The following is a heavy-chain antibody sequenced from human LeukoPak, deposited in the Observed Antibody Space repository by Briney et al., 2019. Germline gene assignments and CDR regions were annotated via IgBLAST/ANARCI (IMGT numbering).Heavy chain of an antibody. V-gene: IGHV3-72*01. CDR3: ARVTPPPLYYFDY. CDR2: IRKKANSYTT. CDR1: GFTFGDHY. D-gene: IGHD1-14*01. Sequence: GGSLRLSCAASGFTFGDHYMDWVRQAPGKGLEWVGRIRKKANSYTTEYAASVKGRFTVSRDDSKNSLYLQMNSLKTEDTAVYYCARVTPPPLYYFDYWGQGTLVTVSS. J-gene: IGHJ4*02.